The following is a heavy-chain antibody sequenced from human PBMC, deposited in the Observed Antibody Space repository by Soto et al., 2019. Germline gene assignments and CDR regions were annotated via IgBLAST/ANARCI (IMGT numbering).Heavy chain of an antibody. Sequence: GLSLRLSCAASGFTFSSYGMHWVRQAPGKGLEWVAVISYDGSNKYYADSVKGRFIISRDNSKNTLYLQMNRLRAEDTAVYYCAKDPLAAAAVQSWFYPWGQGTLVTVSS. CDR1: GFTFSSYG. CDR2: ISYDGSNK. CDR3: AKDPLAAAAVQSWFYP. D-gene: IGHD6-13*01. J-gene: IGHJ5*02. V-gene: IGHV3-30*18.